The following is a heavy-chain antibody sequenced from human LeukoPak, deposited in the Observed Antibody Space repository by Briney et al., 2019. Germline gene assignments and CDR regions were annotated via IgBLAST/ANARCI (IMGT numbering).Heavy chain of an antibody. CDR1: GFXFSSYW. CDR2: IKTDGSST. Sequence: GGSPRLSCAASGFXFSSYWMDWVRQAPGKGLVWVSRIKTDGSSTSYADSVKGRFTISRDNAKNTLYMQMNSLRAEDTAVYYCARERSSGWSDYWGQGTLVTVSS. D-gene: IGHD6-19*01. J-gene: IGHJ4*02. V-gene: IGHV3-74*01. CDR3: ARERSSGWSDY.